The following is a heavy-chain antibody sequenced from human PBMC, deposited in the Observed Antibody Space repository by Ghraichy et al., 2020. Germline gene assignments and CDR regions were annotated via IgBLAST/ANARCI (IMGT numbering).Heavy chain of an antibody. CDR2: IYPGDSDT. CDR3: ARHPSHWFGDHTFDS. CDR1: GYSFAKHW. Sequence: GESLNISCKGSGYSFAKHWIAWVRQRPGKGLEWMGIIYPGDSDTRYSPSFEGQVTISGDRSISTAYLQWSSLKASDTAIYYCARHPSHWFGDHTFDSWGQGTRVTVSS. V-gene: IGHV5-51*01. D-gene: IGHD3-10*01. J-gene: IGHJ4*02.